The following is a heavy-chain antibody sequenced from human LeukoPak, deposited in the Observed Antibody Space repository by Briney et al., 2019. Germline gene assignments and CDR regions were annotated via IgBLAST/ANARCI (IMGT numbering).Heavy chain of an antibody. D-gene: IGHD6-13*01. CDR3: ARGRFRQLGWFDP. Sequence: SETLSLTCAVYGGSFSGYYWSWIRQPPGKGLEWIGEINHSGSTNYTPSLNTRVTISVAPSKTQFSLKLSSVTAADTAVYYCARGRFRQLGWFDPRGQGTLVTVSS. J-gene: IGHJ5*02. CDR2: INHSGST. V-gene: IGHV4-34*01. CDR1: GGSFSGYY.